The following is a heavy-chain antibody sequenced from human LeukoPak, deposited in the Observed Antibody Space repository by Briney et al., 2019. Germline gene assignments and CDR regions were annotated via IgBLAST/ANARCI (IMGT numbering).Heavy chain of an antibody. D-gene: IGHD5-12*01. CDR1: GGSISSGSYY. J-gene: IGHJ4*02. CDR3: ARESLTRGYSGYDPNYYFDY. Sequence: PSETLSLTCTVSGGSISSGSYYWSWIRQPAGKGLEWIGRIYTSGSTNYNPSLKSRVTISVDTSKNQFSLKLSSVTAADTAVYYCARESLTRGYSGYDPNYYFDYWGQGTLVTVSS. CDR2: IYTSGST. V-gene: IGHV4-61*02.